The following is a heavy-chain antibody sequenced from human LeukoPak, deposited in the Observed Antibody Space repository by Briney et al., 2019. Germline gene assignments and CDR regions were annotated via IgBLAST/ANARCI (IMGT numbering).Heavy chain of an antibody. CDR1: GFTFSSYE. D-gene: IGHD5-12*01. CDR3: ARDDIVATMTFDY. V-gene: IGHV3-48*03. J-gene: IGHJ4*02. Sequence: GGSLRLSCAASGFTFSSYEMNWVRQAPGKGLEWVSYISSSGSTIYYADSVKGRFTISRDNAKNSLYLQMNSLRAEDTAVYYCARDDIVATMTFDYWGQGTLVTVSS. CDR2: ISSSGSTI.